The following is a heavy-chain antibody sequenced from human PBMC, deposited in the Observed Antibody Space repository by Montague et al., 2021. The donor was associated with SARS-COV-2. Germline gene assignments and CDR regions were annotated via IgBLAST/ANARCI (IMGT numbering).Heavy chain of an antibody. J-gene: IGHJ4*02. V-gene: IGHV4-59*01. CDR1: GGSISSYY. D-gene: IGHD4-23*01. CDR3: AMLYGGGGGRGY. Sequence: SETLSLTCTVSGGSISSYYWSWIRQPPGKGLEWIGQIGSTNYNPSLESRISTSVDTSKSQFSLNLASVTAADSAIYYCAMLYGGGGGRGYWGQGTLVTVSS. CDR2: IGST.